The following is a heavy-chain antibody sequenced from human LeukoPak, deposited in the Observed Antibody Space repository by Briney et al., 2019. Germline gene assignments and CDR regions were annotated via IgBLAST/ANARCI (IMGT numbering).Heavy chain of an antibody. Sequence: GGSLRLSCAASGFTFSDYYMSWILQAPGKGLEWVSYISSSGSTMYYADSVKGRFTISRDHAKNSLYLQMNSLRAEDTAVYYCARLPYGSGSYYGYYFDYWGQGTLVTVSS. CDR3: ARLPYGSGSYYGYYFDY. V-gene: IGHV3-11*01. J-gene: IGHJ4*02. CDR1: GFTFSDYY. CDR2: ISSSGSTM. D-gene: IGHD3-10*01.